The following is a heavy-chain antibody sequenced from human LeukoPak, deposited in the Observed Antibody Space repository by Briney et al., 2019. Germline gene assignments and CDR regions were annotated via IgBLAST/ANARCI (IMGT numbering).Heavy chain of an antibody. V-gene: IGHV4-4*08. CDR3: AKEAKYYDILIGYYRSFYYFDY. CDR2: IYNSGST. Sequence: SETLSLTCTVSGDSFSYFYWSWIRQPPGKGLEWIGYIYNSGSTNYNPSLKSRVTISVDTSKNQFSLNLTSVTAADTAVYYCAKEAKYYDILIGYYRSFYYFDYWGQGTLVTVSS. CDR1: GDSFSYFY. J-gene: IGHJ4*02. D-gene: IGHD3-9*01.